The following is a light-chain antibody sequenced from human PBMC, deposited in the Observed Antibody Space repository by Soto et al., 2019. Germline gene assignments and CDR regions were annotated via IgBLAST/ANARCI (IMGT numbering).Light chain of an antibody. CDR1: NSNSGKNY. Sequence: QSVLTQPPAVSATPGQTVTISCSGMNSNSGKNYVSWYQHVSGTVPKVVIYDNNKRPSGIPDRFSGSKSGSSATLAITGVQVGDEADYYCGTWDRSLNVGLFGGGTKLTVL. CDR2: DNN. V-gene: IGLV1-51*01. J-gene: IGLJ3*02. CDR3: GTWDRSLNVGL.